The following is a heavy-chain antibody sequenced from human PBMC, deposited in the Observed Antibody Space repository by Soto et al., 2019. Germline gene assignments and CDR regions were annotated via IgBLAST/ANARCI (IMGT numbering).Heavy chain of an antibody. CDR2: IYYSGNT. V-gene: IGHV4-31*03. CDR1: GGSISSNDFY. D-gene: IGHD6-13*01. CDR3: ARLSGSWQSWFGP. J-gene: IGHJ5*02. Sequence: SETLALTCIVSGGSISSNDFYWSWIRQHPGRGLEWIGYIYYSGNTYYNPSLKSRVTILVDTSKNQFSLKVSSVTAADTAVYYCARLSGSWQSWFGPWGQGTLVT.